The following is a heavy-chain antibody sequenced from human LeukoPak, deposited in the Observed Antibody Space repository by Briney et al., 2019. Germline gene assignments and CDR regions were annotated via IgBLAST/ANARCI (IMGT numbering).Heavy chain of an antibody. CDR3: ARESTFEDGDYYFDY. Sequence: PGGSLRLSCAASGFTFSSYGMHWVRQAPGKGLEWVAFIRYDGSNKYYADSVKGRFTISRDNSKNTLYLQMNSLRAEDTAVYYCARESTFEDGDYYFDYWGQGTLVTVSS. V-gene: IGHV3-30*02. J-gene: IGHJ4*02. CDR2: IRYDGSNK. CDR1: GFTFSSYG. D-gene: IGHD4-17*01.